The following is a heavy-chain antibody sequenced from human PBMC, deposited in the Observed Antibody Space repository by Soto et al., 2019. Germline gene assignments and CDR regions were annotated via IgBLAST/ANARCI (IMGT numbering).Heavy chain of an antibody. CDR3: ARRDYGDYVYDY. V-gene: IGHV1-69*13. J-gene: IGHJ4*02. CDR2: IIPIFGTA. D-gene: IGHD4-17*01. CDR1: GGTFSSYA. Sequence: SVKVSCKASGGTFSSYAISWVLQAPGQGLEWMGGIIPIFGTANYAQKFQGRVTITADESTSTAYMELSSLRSEDTAVYYCARRDYGDYVYDYWGQGTLVTVSS.